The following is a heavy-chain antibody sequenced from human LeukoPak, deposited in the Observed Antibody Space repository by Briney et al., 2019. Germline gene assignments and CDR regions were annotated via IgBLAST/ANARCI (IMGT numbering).Heavy chain of an antibody. CDR3: ARAGPLAAAGY. CDR2: IIPIFGTA. V-gene: IGHV1-69*01. J-gene: IGHJ4*02. D-gene: IGHD6-13*01. Sequence: VASVKVSCTASGGTFSSYAISWVRQAPGQGLEWMGGIIPIFGTANYAQKFQGRVTITADESTSTAYMVLSSLRSEDTAVYYCARAGPLAAAGYWGQGTLVTVSS. CDR1: GGTFSSYA.